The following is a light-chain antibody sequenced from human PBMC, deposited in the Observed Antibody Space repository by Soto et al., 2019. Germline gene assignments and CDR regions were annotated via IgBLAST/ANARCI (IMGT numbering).Light chain of an antibody. CDR3: QQYHRSSIT. Sequence: DIQMTQSPSTLSASVGDRVTITCRASQSLNNELAWYQQKPGKAPNLLMYDASTLEPGVPSRFSGTGSGTEFVLTISSLQPDDFATYYCQQYHRSSITFGQGTRLEIK. CDR2: DAS. CDR1: QSLNNE. J-gene: IGKJ5*01. V-gene: IGKV1-5*01.